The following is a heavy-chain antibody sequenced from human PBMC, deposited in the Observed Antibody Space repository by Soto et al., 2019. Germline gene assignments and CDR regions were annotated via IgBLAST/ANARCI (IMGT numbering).Heavy chain of an antibody. CDR3: ARDDYGDYGDY. V-gene: IGHV3-48*01. CDR2: ISSSSSTI. CDR1: GFTFSSYS. D-gene: IGHD4-17*01. J-gene: IGHJ4*02. Sequence: GGSLRLSCAASGFTFSSYSMNWVRQAPGKGLEWVSYISSSSSTIYYADSVKGRFTISRDNAKNSLYLQMNSLRAEDTAVYYCARDDYGDYGDYWGQGTLVTVSS.